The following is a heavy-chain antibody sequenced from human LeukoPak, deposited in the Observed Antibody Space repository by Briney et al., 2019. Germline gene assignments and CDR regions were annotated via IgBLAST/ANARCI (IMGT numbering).Heavy chain of an antibody. J-gene: IGHJ4*02. CDR2: INSDGSST. CDR3: ASINGDPDY. V-gene: IGHV3-74*01. CDR1: GFTFSRYG. Sequence: GGSLRLSCVASGFTFSRYGIHWVRQAPGKGLVWVSRINSDGSSTSYADSVKGRFTISRDNAKNTLYLQMNSLRAEDTAVYYCASINGDPDYWGQGTLVTVSS. D-gene: IGHD4-17*01.